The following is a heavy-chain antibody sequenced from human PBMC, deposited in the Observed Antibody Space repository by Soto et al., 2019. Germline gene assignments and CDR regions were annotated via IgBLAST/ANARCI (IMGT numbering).Heavy chain of an antibody. D-gene: IGHD1-26*01. V-gene: IGHV1-46*01. J-gene: IGHJ5*02. CDR2: INPSGGST. CDR3: AGDHGVGGFDP. CDR1: GYTFTSYY. Sequence: ASVKVSCKASGYTFTSYYMHWVRQAPGQGLEWMGIINPSGGSTSYAQKFQGRVTMTRDTSTSTVYMELSSLRTEDTAVYYCAGDHGVGGFDPWGQGTLVTVSS.